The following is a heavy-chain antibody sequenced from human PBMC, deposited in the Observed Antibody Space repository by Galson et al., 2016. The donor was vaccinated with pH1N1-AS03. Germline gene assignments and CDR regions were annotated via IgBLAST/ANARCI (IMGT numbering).Heavy chain of an antibody. CDR1: GFSLTTSAVG. CDR3: ARTAGWLPDF. D-gene: IGHD3-9*01. J-gene: IGHJ4*02. V-gene: IGHV2-5*02. Sequence: PALVTLTQTLTLTCTFSGFSLTTSAVGVVWIRQPPGKALEWLALIYWDDDQRYNSSLKSRLTITKDTSKNQVVLTMTNMDPVDTATYYCARTAGWLPDFWGQGTLVTVSS. CDR2: IYWDDDQ.